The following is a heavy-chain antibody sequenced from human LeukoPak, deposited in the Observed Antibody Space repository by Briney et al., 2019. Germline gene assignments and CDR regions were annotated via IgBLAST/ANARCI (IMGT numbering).Heavy chain of an antibody. CDR2: ISSSSSYI. CDR3: ARELGHSGYGPSPPGSDY. CDR1: GFTFSSYS. J-gene: IGHJ4*02. D-gene: IGHD5-12*01. Sequence: GGSLRLSCAASGFTFSSYSMNWVHQAPGKGLEWVSSISSSSSYIYYADSVKGRFTISRDNAKNSLYLQMNSLRAEDTAVYYCARELGHSGYGPSPPGSDYWGQGTLVTVSS. V-gene: IGHV3-21*01.